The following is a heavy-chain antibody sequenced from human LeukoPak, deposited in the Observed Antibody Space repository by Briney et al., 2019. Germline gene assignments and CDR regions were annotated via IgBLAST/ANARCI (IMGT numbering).Heavy chain of an antibody. CDR2: INPDGSER. V-gene: IGHV3-7*03. J-gene: IGHJ6*02. CDR1: GFTFSRHG. CDR3: TRDLAAVPGPRMDV. Sequence: GGPLRLSCAPSGFTFSRHGMHWVRQAPGKGLEWVALINPDGSERYYVDSVKGRFTISRDNAKNSLYLQMDSLRDDDTAMYFCTRDLAAVPGPRMDVWGQGTTVTVSS. D-gene: IGHD6-19*01.